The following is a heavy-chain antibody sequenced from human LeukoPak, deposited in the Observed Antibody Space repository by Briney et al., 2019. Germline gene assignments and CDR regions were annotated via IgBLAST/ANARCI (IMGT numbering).Heavy chain of an antibody. V-gene: IGHV1-69*13. CDR1: GGTFSSYA. D-gene: IGHD3-3*01. CDR3: ARDGPYYDFWSGYYSSSPYYFDY. Sequence: ASVKVSCKASGGTFSSYAISWVRQAPGQGLEWMGGITPIFGTANYAQKFQGRVTITADESTSTAYMELSSLRSEDTAVYYCARDGPYYDFWSGYYSSSPYYFDYWGQGTLVTVSS. CDR2: ITPIFGTA. J-gene: IGHJ4*02.